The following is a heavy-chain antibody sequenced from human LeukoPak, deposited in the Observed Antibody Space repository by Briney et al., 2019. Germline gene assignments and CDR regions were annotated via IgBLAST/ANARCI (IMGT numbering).Heavy chain of an antibody. CDR1: GFTFSNYS. CDR3: ARESAVTVADYRMDV. V-gene: IGHV3-30*03. CDR2: ISYDGSNK. D-gene: IGHD2-21*02. J-gene: IGHJ6*02. Sequence: GGSLRLSCAASGFTFSNYSMHWVRQTPGKGLEWVAVISYDGSNKYYADSVKGRFTISRDNSKNTLYLQMNSLRLEDTAVYYCARESAVTVADYRMDVWGQGTTVTISS.